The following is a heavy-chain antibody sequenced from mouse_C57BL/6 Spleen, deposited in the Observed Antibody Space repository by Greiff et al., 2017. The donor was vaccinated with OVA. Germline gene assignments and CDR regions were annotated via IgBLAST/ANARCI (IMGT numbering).Heavy chain of an antibody. CDR2: IWSGGST. CDR1: GFSLTSYG. J-gene: IGHJ1*03. CDR3: AKNDYYSNSWYFDV. D-gene: IGHD2-5*01. V-gene: IGHV2-4*01. Sequence: QVQLKESGPGLVQPSQSLSITCTVSGFSLTSYGVHWVRQPPGKGLEWLGVIWSGGSTDYNAAFISRLSISKDNSKSQVFFKMNSLQADDTAIYYCAKNDYYSNSWYFDVWGTGTTVTVSS.